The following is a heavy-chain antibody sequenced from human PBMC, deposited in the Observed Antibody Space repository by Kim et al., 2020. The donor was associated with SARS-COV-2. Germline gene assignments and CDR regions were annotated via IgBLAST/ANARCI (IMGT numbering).Heavy chain of an antibody. CDR2: IKSKTDGGTT. CDR1: GFTFSNAW. J-gene: IGHJ6*02. V-gene: IGHV3-15*01. D-gene: IGHD2-2*01. CDR3: TTEYCSSTSCYPDYYYYGMDV. Sequence: GGSLRLSCAASGFTFSNAWMSWVRQAPGKGLEWVGRIKSKTDGGTTDYAAPVKGRFTISRDDSKNTLYLQMNSLKTEDTAVYYCTTEYCSSTSCYPDYYYYGMDVWGQGTTVTVSS.